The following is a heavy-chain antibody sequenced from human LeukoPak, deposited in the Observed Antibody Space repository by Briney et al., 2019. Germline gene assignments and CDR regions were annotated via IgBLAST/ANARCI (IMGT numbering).Heavy chain of an antibody. CDR3: ARDLAIQLWLRGTFDY. CDR1: GFTFSSYS. CDR2: ISSSSSYI. D-gene: IGHD5-18*01. V-gene: IGHV3-21*01. J-gene: IGHJ4*02. Sequence: GGSLRLSCAASGFTFSSYSMNWVRQAPGKGLEWVSSISSSSSYIYYADSVKGRFTISRDNAKNSLYLQMNSLRAEDTAVYYCARDLAIQLWLRGTFDYWGQGTLVTVSS.